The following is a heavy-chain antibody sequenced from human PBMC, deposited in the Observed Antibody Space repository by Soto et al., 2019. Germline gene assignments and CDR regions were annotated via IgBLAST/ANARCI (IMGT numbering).Heavy chain of an antibody. V-gene: IGHV4-59*08. CDR1: GGSISGSY. D-gene: IGHD6-13*01. J-gene: IGHJ4*02. CDR3: ARHSSSWYAFDY. Sequence: PSETLSLTCSVSGGSISGSYWSWIRQSPGKGLEWLGYVYYTGSTNYSPSLRSRVSISVDTSKNEFSLRLSSVTAAVTAVYYCARHSSSWYAFDYWGQGTLVTVSS. CDR2: VYYTGST.